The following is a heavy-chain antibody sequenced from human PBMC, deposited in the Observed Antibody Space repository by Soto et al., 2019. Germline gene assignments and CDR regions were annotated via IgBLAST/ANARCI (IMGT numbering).Heavy chain of an antibody. V-gene: IGHV5-51*01. CDR1: GYRFTSYW. CDR2: IYPGDSDT. CDR3: ASSSGPFY. Sequence: PGESLKISCKGSGYRFTSYWIGWVRQMPGKGLEWMAIIYPGDSDTRYSPSFQGQVTISADKSISTAYLQMNSLRAEDTAVYYCASSSGPFYWGQGTLVTVSS. J-gene: IGHJ4*02. D-gene: IGHD3-22*01.